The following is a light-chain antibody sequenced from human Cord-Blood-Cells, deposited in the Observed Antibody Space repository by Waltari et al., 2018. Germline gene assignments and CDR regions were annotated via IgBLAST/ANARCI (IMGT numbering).Light chain of an antibody. CDR3: QQLNS. CDR1: QGISSY. Sequence: DIQLTQSPPFLFASVETGVTITCRASQGISSYLAWYQQKPGKAPKLLIYAASTLQSGVPSRFSGSGSGTEFTLTISSLQPEDFATYYCQQLNSFGGGTKVEIK. J-gene: IGKJ4*01. V-gene: IGKV1-9*01. CDR2: AAS.